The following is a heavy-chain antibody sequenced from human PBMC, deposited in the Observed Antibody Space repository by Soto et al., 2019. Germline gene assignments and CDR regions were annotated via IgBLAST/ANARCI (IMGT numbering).Heavy chain of an antibody. CDR3: ARVGYYHSSGYYPYWYFDL. V-gene: IGHV3-23*01. J-gene: IGHJ2*01. CDR2: ISGSGVST. CDR1: GFTLSSYA. Sequence: EVQLLESGGGLVQPGVSLRLSCAASGFTLSSYAMSWVRQAPGKGLEWVSAISGSGVSTYYADSVKGRFTISRDNSKNTLYLQMNSLRAEDTAVYYCARVGYYHSSGYYPYWYFDLWGRGTLVTVCS. D-gene: IGHD3-22*01.